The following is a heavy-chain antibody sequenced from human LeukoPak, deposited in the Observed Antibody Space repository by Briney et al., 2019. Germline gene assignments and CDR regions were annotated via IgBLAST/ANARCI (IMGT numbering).Heavy chain of an antibody. CDR3: ARQVRGVTVHFDY. CDR1: GGSINSGSYY. D-gene: IGHD3-10*01. CDR2: IYYSGST. J-gene: IGHJ4*02. V-gene: IGHV4-31*03. Sequence: SETLSLTCTVSGGSINSGSYYWSWIRQHPGKGLEWLGYIYYSGSTYYNPSLKSRVTISVDTSKNQFSLKLSSVTAADTAVYYCARQVRGVTVHFDYWGQGTLVTVSS.